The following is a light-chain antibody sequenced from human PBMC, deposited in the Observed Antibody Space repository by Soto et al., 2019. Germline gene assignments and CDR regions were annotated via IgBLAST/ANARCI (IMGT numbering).Light chain of an antibody. CDR1: QSISSW. CDR3: QQYNSYSARLT. J-gene: IGKJ4*01. V-gene: IGKV1-5*01. Sequence: DIQMTQSPSTLSASVGDRVTITCRASQSISSWLAWYQQKPGKAPKLLIYDASSLESGVPSRFSGSGSGTEFTLTISSLQPDDFATYYCQQYNSYSARLTVGGGTKVEIK. CDR2: DAS.